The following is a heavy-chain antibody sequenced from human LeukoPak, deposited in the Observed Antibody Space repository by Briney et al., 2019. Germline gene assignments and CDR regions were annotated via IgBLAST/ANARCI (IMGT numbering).Heavy chain of an antibody. CDR2: ISYDGSNK. V-gene: IGHV3-30-3*01. CDR1: GGSISSYY. D-gene: IGHD4-11*01. J-gene: IGHJ4*02. Sequence: LSLTCTVSGGSISSYYWSWVRQAPGKGLEWVAVISYDGSNKYYADSVKGRFTISRDNSKNTLYLQMNSLRAEDTAVYYCASGRNYGPLDYWGQGTLVTVSS. CDR3: ASGRNYGPLDY.